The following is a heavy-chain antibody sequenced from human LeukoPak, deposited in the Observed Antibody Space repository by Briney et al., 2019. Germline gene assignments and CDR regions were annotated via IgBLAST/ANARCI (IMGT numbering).Heavy chain of an antibody. CDR1: GGSISSSSYY. Sequence: PSETLSLTCTVSGGSISSSSYYWGWIRQPPGKGLEWIGSIYYSGSTYYNPSLKSRVTISVDRSKNQFSLKLSSVTAADTAVYYCARGAAAGTWYMDVWGKGTTVTVSS. CDR2: IYYSGST. J-gene: IGHJ6*03. CDR3: ARGAAAGTWYMDV. D-gene: IGHD6-13*01. V-gene: IGHV4-39*07.